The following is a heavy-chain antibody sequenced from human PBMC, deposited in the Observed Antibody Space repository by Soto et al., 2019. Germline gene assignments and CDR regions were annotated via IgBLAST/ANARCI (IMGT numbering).Heavy chain of an antibody. J-gene: IGHJ4*02. V-gene: IGHV1-18*04. Sequence: GASVKVSCKASGYTFTSYGISWVRQAPGQGLEWMGWISAYNGNTNYAQKLQGRVTMTTDTSTSTAYMELRSLRSDDTAVYYCAREASGWYSGYFDYWGQGTLVTVSS. CDR1: GYTFTSYG. CDR3: AREASGWYSGYFDY. CDR2: ISAYNGNT. D-gene: IGHD6-19*01.